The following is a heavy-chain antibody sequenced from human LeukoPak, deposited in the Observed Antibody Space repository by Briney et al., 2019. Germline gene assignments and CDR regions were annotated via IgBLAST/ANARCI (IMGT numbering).Heavy chain of an antibody. D-gene: IGHD3-22*01. CDR2: ISYDGSNK. CDR3: ARDLNYYDSSGYSSGGYFDY. Sequence: PGGSLRLSCAASGFTFSSYAMHWDRQAPGKGLEWVAVISYDGSNKYYADSVKGRFTISRDNSKNTLYLQMNSLRAEDTAVYYCARDLNYYDSSGYSSGGYFDYWGQGTLVTVSS. J-gene: IGHJ4*02. V-gene: IGHV3-30-3*01. CDR1: GFTFSSYA.